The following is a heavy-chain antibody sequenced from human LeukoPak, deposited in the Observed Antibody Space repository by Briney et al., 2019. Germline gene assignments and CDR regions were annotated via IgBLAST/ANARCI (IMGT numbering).Heavy chain of an antibody. CDR3: ARGSGSYNYHYYYYMDV. J-gene: IGHJ6*03. Sequence: GGSLRLSCGASGFTFGTYWMHWVRQAPGKGLVWVSGINSDGGTTTYADSVKGRFTISRDNAKNSLYLQMNSLRAEDTAVYYCARGSGSYNYHYYYYMDVWGKGTTVTVSS. V-gene: IGHV3-74*01. CDR2: INSDGGTT. D-gene: IGHD3-10*01. CDR1: GFTFGTYW.